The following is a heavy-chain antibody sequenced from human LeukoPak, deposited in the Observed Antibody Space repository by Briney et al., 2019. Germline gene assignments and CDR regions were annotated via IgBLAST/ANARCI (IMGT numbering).Heavy chain of an antibody. CDR3: ARQRDYNPSFGY. D-gene: IGHD3-10*01. CDR1: GFTFSSFE. CDR2: ISSSGTTI. J-gene: IGHJ4*02. Sequence: GGSLRLSCVASGFTFSSFEMNWVRQAPGKGLEWVSYISSSGTTIYYADSVKGRFTVSRDNAKNSLYLQMNSLRGEDTGLYYCARQRDYNPSFGYWGQGTLVTVSS. V-gene: IGHV3-48*03.